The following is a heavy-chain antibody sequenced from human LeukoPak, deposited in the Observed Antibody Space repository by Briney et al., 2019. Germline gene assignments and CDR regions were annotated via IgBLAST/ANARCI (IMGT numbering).Heavy chain of an antibody. CDR3: ARGSGIAAAAPLYYFDY. V-gene: IGHV5-51*01. Sequence: GGSLPTSSKGSGYRYTSYRSGWGRPMPGRGLEWRGMISIVESDTTYSPPFQGQVTISADKSISTAYLQWSSLKASDTAMYYCARGSGIAAAAPLYYFDYWGQGTLVTVSS. CDR1: GYRYTSYR. J-gene: IGHJ4*02. CDR2: ISIVESDT. D-gene: IGHD6-13*01.